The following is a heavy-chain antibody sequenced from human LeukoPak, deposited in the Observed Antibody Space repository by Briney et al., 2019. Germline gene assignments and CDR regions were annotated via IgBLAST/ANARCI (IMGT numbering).Heavy chain of an antibody. CDR1: GFTFSSYA. D-gene: IGHD3-10*01. Sequence: PGGSLRLSCAASGFTFSSYAMSWVRQAPGKGLEWVSAISGSGGSTYYADSVKGRFTISRDNSKNTLYLQMNSLRAEDTAVYYCARTWFGESHNWFDPWGQGTLVTVSS. CDR2: ISGSGGST. V-gene: IGHV3-23*01. CDR3: ARTWFGESHNWFDP. J-gene: IGHJ5*02.